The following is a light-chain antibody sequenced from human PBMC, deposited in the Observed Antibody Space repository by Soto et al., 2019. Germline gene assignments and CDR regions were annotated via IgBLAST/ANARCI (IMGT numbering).Light chain of an antibody. J-gene: IGKJ2*01. Sequence: DIQMTQSPSSLSASVGDRVTITCRASQSISSYLNWYQQKQGKAPKLLIYAASSWQSGVPSRFSGSGSGTDFTLTISSLQPEAFATYYCQQSYSTPRTFGQGTKLEIK. V-gene: IGKV1-39*01. CDR2: AAS. CDR1: QSISSY. CDR3: QQSYSTPRT.